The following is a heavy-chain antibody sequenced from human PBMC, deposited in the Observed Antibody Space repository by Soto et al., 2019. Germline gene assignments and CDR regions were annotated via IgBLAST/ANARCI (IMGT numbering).Heavy chain of an antibody. CDR3: ARGAIVAAEYGMDV. Sequence: QVRLVESGGGVVQPGRSLRLSCAASGFSFSSYGMHWVRQAPGKGLEWVAVIWHDGSKKYYADSVKGRLIISRDNSKNTLYVQISSLRAEDTAVYFCARGAIVAAEYGMDVWGQGTTVTVS. CDR2: IWHDGSKK. CDR1: GFSFSSYG. V-gene: IGHV3-33*01. D-gene: IGHD6-13*01. J-gene: IGHJ6*02.